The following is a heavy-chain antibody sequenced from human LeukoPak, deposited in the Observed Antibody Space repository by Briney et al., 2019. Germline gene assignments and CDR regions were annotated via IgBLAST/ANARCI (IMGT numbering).Heavy chain of an antibody. J-gene: IGHJ4*02. V-gene: IGHV3-30*03. Sequence: PTGGSLRLSCAASGFTFSSYGMHWVRQAPGKGLEWVAVISYDGSNKYYADSVKGRFTISRDNSKNTLYLQMNSLRAEDTAVYYSARADGGDSSGLNWGQGTLVTVSS. D-gene: IGHD3-22*01. CDR2: ISYDGSNK. CDR3: ARADGGDSSGLN. CDR1: GFTFSSYG.